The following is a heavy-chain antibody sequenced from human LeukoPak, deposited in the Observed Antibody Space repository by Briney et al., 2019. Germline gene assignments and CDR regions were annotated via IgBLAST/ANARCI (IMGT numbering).Heavy chain of an antibody. CDR2: IYDSGST. CDR1: GGSIRGSYYY. J-gene: IGHJ4*02. Sequence: PSETLSLTCTVSGGSIRGSYYYWGWIRQPPGKGLEWIGSIYDSGSTYYNPSLKSRVTISVDTSKNQFSLKLNSVTATDTATYYCVKLWDYWGQGTLVPVSS. V-gene: IGHV4-39*01. CDR3: VKLWDY. D-gene: IGHD2/OR15-2a*01.